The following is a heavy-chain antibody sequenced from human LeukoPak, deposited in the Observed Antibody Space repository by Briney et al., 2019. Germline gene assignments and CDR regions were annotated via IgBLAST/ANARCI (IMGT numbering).Heavy chain of an antibody. D-gene: IGHD2-2*01. Sequence: SETLSLICTVSGGSVTNYYWSWIRQPPGKGLEWIGYVHYSGSTNYNPSLKSRVTISVDTSKNQFSLNLTSVTAGDTAVYYCARVGCSSANCPRRNAFDIWGQGTMVTVSS. V-gene: IGHV4-59*02. CDR3: ARVGCSSANCPRRNAFDI. J-gene: IGHJ3*02. CDR1: GGSVTNYY. CDR2: VHYSGST.